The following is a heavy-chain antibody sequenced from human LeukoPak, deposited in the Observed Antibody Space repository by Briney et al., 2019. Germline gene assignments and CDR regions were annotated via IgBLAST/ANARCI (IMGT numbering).Heavy chain of an antibody. CDR1: GFTFSSYW. V-gene: IGHV3-7*03. CDR2: IKTDGSEK. Sequence: GGSLRLSCEASGFTFSSYWMSWVRQAPGKGLEWVANIKTDGSEKYYVDSVKGRFTISRDNAKKSLYLQMNSLRAEDTAVYYCARDYTGYFPWGQGTLVIVSS. D-gene: IGHD3-9*01. J-gene: IGHJ5*02. CDR3: ARDYTGYFP.